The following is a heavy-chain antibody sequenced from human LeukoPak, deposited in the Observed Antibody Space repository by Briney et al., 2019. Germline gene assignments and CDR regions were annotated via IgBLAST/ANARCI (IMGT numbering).Heavy chain of an antibody. V-gene: IGHV3-30-3*01. D-gene: IGHD3-10*01. Sequence: GRSLRLSCAASGFIFSDYAMHWVRQALGKGLEWMAVISYDGGNKYYADSVKGRFTISRHNSRNTLYLQMNSLIIEDTAVYYCARDPYGSGSYPDYWGQGTLVTVSS. CDR2: ISYDGGNK. CDR1: GFIFSDYA. CDR3: ARDPYGSGSYPDY. J-gene: IGHJ4*02.